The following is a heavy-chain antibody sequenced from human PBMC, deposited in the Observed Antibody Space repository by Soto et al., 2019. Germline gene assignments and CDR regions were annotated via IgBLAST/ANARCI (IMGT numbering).Heavy chain of an antibody. Sequence: EVQLLESGGGLVQPGGSLRLSCVASGFTFSNYAMSWVRQAPAKAPEWVSSINIVGGATNYADSVRGRFAMSRDDSTNTVFLQMKSLRADDTAVCYCTKHYYFDSWGQGTLVTVSS. CDR3: TKHYYFDS. CDR1: GFTFSNYA. V-gene: IGHV3-23*01. J-gene: IGHJ4*02. CDR2: INIVGGAT.